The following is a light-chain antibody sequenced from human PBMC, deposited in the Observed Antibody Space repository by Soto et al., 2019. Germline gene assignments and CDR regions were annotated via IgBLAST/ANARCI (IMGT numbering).Light chain of an antibody. J-gene: IGLJ2*01. CDR3: SSYVASTTLL. V-gene: IGLV2-18*02. CDR2: EVH. CDR1: SSDVGTYDR. Sequence: QSVLTQPPSVSGSPGQSVTISCIGSSSDVGTYDRVSWYQAPPGTAPKLIIYEVHYRPSGVPDRFSGSKSGNTASLTISGLQAEDEADYYCSSYVASTTLLFGGGTKLTVL.